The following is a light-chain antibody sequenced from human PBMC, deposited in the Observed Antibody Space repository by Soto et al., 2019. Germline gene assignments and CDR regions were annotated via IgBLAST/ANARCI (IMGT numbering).Light chain of an antibody. J-gene: IGKJ4*01. CDR3: EQDESYPRT. V-gene: IGKV1-5*03. CDR2: KAS. CDR1: QSISSW. Sequence: DSQMTQYPSTLSASVGDRVTITCRASQSISSWLAWYQQKPGKAPKLLISKASTLQSGVPPRFSGSGSGTEFTLTISSLQSDDFATYYSEQDESYPRTCGGGNKGEMK.